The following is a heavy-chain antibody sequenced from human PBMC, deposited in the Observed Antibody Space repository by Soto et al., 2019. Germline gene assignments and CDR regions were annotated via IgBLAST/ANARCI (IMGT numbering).Heavy chain of an antibody. CDR2: ISGFNGNT. D-gene: IGHD6-13*01. J-gene: IGHJ4*02. CDR3: ARASAYSTPWSFDN. V-gene: IGHV1-18*01. Sequence: QVQLVQSGAEVKKPGASVRVSCKASGYTFSRYGISWVRQAPGQGLEWMGWISGFNGNTKESEKLQGRVTLTTDTAANTALMELRVLISDDTAVYYCARASAYSTPWSFDNWGQGTLVTVSS. CDR1: GYTFSRYG.